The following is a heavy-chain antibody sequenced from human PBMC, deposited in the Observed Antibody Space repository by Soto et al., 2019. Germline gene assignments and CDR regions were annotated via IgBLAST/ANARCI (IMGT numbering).Heavy chain of an antibody. Sequence: EEQLVATGGGLIQPGGSLRLSCAASGFTVSNNYMNWVRQAPGKGLEWVSVIYNDGSTYYADSVKGRFTISRDNSKNKLYLQMNSLRAEDTAVYYCARAASYYGMDVWGQGTTVTVSS. CDR3: ARAASYYGMDV. CDR2: IYNDGST. D-gene: IGHD6-25*01. J-gene: IGHJ6*02. V-gene: IGHV3-53*02. CDR1: GFTVSNNY.